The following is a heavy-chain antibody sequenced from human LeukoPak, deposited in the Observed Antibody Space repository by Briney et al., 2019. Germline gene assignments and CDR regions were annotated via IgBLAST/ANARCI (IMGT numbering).Heavy chain of an antibody. V-gene: IGHV7-4-1*02. CDR2: INTNTENP. D-gene: IGHD2-8*01. Sequence: ASVTVSCTASGYTFTSYAMNWVRQAPGQGLEWMGWINTNTENPAYAQGFTGRFVFSLDTSVSTAYLQINSLKAEDTAIYYCARMGYCTRATCGGAFDFWGQGTLVTVSS. CDR3: ARMGYCTRATCGGAFDF. J-gene: IGHJ4*02. CDR1: GYTFTSYA.